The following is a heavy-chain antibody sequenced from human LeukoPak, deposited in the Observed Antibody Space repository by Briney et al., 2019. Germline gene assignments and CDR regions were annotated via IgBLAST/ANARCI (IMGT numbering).Heavy chain of an antibody. CDR1: GGSISSSSYY. J-gene: IGHJ5*02. V-gene: IGHV4-39*07. Sequence: SETLSLTCTVSGGSISSSSYYWGWIRQPPGKGLEWIGSIYYSGSTYYNPSLKSRVTISVDTSKNQFSLKLSSVTAADTAVYYCASERFVYTTITMVRGVPNWFDPWGQGTLVTVSS. CDR2: IYYSGST. CDR3: ASERFVYTTITMVRGVPNWFDP. D-gene: IGHD3-10*01.